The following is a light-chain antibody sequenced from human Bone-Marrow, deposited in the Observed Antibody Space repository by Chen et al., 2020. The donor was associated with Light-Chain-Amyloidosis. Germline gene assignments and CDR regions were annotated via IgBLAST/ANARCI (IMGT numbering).Light chain of an antibody. CDR1: NIGSKS. V-gene: IGLV3-21*02. Sequence: SYVLTQPPSVSVAPGRTATTTCGGNNIGSKSVHWYQQKPGQAPVLVVYDDSDRRSGIPERFSGSNSGNTATLTISRVEAGDEADYYCQVWDSGSNHYVFGTGTKVTVL. CDR3: QVWDSGSNHYV. J-gene: IGLJ1*01. CDR2: DDS.